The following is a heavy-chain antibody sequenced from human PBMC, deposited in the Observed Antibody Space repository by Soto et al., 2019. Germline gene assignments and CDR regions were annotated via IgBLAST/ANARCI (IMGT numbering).Heavy chain of an antibody. V-gene: IGHV3-33*01. CDR1: GFTFSSYG. Sequence: QVQLVESGGGVVQPGRSLRLSCAASGFTFSSYGMHWVRQAPGKGLEWVAVIWYDGSNKYYADSVKGRFTISRDNSKNTLYLQMNSLRAEDTAVYYCASRHVRWAPLAAFDIWGQGTMVTVSS. CDR3: ASRHVRWAPLAAFDI. J-gene: IGHJ3*02. CDR2: IWYDGSNK. D-gene: IGHD4-17*01.